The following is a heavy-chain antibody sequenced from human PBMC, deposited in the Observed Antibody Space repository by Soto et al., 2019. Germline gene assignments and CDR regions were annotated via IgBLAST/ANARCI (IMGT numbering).Heavy chain of an antibody. Sequence: EVRLVESGGVVVQPGGSLRLSCAASGFMFDDFSMHWVRQAPGKGLEWVALIGRDGINTYYADSVRGRFIVSRDNNKNSLYLQMNSLRSEDSALYYCVKERDDASWTAFDHWGQGTLVTVSS. D-gene: IGHD2-2*01. CDR1: GFMFDDFS. CDR2: IGRDGINT. V-gene: IGHV3-43*01. J-gene: IGHJ4*02. CDR3: VKERDDASWTAFDH.